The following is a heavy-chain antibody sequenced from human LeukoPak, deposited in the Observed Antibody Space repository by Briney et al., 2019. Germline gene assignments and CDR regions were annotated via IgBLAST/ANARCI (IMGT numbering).Heavy chain of an antibody. Sequence: GGSLRLSCAASGFTFSTYAMSWVRQAPGKGLEWVSTISANGGTTYYADSVKGRFTISRDNSKNTLYLQMNSLRVEDTAIYYCAKPPPGSSSWLFDYWGQGTLVTVSS. CDR2: ISANGGTT. J-gene: IGHJ4*02. D-gene: IGHD6-13*01. CDR1: GFTFSTYA. V-gene: IGHV3-23*01. CDR3: AKPPPGSSSWLFDY.